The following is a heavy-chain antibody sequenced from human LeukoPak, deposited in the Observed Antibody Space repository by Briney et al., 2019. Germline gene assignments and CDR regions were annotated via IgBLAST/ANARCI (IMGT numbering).Heavy chain of an antibody. CDR1: GFTFRSYW. CDR2: IKQDGSEK. J-gene: IGHJ5*02. Sequence: GGSPRLSCAASGFTFRSYWMSWVRQAPGKGLEWVANIKQDGSEKYYVDSVKGRFTTSRDNAKNSLYLQMNSLRAEDTAVYYCARGSSTTADWFDPWGQGTLVTVSS. CDR3: ARGSSTTADWFDP. D-gene: IGHD2-2*01. V-gene: IGHV3-7*01.